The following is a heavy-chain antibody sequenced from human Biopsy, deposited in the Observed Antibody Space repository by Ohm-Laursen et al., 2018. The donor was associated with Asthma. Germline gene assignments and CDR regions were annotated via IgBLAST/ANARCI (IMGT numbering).Heavy chain of an antibody. CDR2: VYYSGST. CDR3: ARDGAQMRNDAWPTAFDI. V-gene: IGHV4-59*01. Sequence: GTLSLTCTVSGGSINNFYWSWIRQPPGKGLESIGHVYYSGSTNYNPSLKSRVTISIDASKNQFSLKLTSVTAADTAVYFCARDGAQMRNDAWPTAFDIWGQGTSVTVFS. J-gene: IGHJ3*02. D-gene: IGHD2-2*01. CDR1: GGSINNFY.